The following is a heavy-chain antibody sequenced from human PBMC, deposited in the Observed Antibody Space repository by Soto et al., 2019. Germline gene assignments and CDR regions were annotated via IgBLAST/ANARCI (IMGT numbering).Heavy chain of an antibody. V-gene: IGHV3-33*01. D-gene: IGHD1-26*01. CDR1: GFDFSSYG. CDR2: LGFDGGGS. J-gene: IGHJ6*02. Sequence: QMQLVESGGGVVQPGTSLRLSCAASGFDFSSYGMHWVRQTPGKGLEWVAVLGFDGGGSYYADSVKGRFTISRDNSKKMLYLQMDSLRAEDTALYSCAREPVGPDYAMDVWGQGTKVTVSS. CDR3: AREPVGPDYAMDV.